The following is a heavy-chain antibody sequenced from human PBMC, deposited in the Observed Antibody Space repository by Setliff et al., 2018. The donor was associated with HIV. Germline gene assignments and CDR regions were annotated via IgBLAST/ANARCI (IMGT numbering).Heavy chain of an antibody. CDR1: GGSINTY. CDR2: IKYSGNT. Sequence: PSETLSLTCTVSGGSINTYWSWIRQPPGKGLEWIGYIKYSGNTNYNPSLKSRATISVDTSKNQFSLKLSSVTAADTTVYYCARHDGMKAARRYNNDYMDVWGKGTTVTVSS. J-gene: IGHJ6*03. V-gene: IGHV4-59*08. D-gene: IGHD6-6*01. CDR3: ARHDGMKAARRYNNDYMDV.